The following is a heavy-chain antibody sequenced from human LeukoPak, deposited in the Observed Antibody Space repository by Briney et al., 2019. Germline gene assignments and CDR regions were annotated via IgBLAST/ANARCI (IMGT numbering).Heavy chain of an antibody. Sequence: PGGSLRLSCAASGFTFDDYGMSWVRQAPGKGLEWVSGINWNGGSTGYADSVKGRFTISRDNSKNTLYLQMNSLRAEDTAVYYCARGFNYYDSSAPAAYWGQGTLVTVSS. D-gene: IGHD3-22*01. J-gene: IGHJ4*02. CDR2: INWNGGST. V-gene: IGHV3-20*04. CDR1: GFTFDDYG. CDR3: ARGFNYYDSSAPAAY.